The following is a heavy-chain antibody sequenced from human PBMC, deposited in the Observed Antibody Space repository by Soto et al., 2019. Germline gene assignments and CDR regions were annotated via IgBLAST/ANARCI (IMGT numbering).Heavy chain of an antibody. J-gene: IGHJ4*02. CDR2: IDPSDSYT. Sequence: GESLKISCKGSGYSFTSYWISWVRQMPGKGLEWMGRIDPSDSYTNYSPSFQGHVTISADKSISTAYLQWSSLKASDTAMYYCERQGYSYGYAVHFACWGKGTLVTXS. D-gene: IGHD5-18*01. V-gene: IGHV5-10-1*01. CDR1: GYSFTSYW. CDR3: ERQGYSYGYAVHFAC.